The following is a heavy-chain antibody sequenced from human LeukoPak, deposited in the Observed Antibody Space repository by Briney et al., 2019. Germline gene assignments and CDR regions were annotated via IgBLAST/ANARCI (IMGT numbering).Heavy chain of an antibody. J-gene: IGHJ3*02. D-gene: IGHD3-22*01. Sequence: GGSLRLSCAASGFTFSSYSMNWVRQAPGKGLEWVSSISSSSSYIYYADSLKGRFTISRDNAKNSLYLRMNSLRAEDTAVYYCARDWDYNDSSGYYQDAFDIWGQGTMVTVSS. CDR3: ARDWDYNDSSGYYQDAFDI. CDR1: GFTFSSYS. V-gene: IGHV3-21*01. CDR2: ISSSSSYI.